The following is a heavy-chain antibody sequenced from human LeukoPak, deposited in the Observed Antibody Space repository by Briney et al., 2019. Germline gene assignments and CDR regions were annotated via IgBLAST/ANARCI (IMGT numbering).Heavy chain of an antibody. J-gene: IGHJ4*02. CDR1: GGSISSGGYC. CDR3: ARGRLSHFDY. Sequence: SETLSLTCTVSGGSISSGGYCWSWIRQPPGKGLEWIGEINHSGSTNYNPSLKSRVTISVDTSKNQFSLKLSSVTAADTAVYYCARGRLSHFDYWGQGTLVTVSS. D-gene: IGHD3-16*02. V-gene: IGHV4-39*07. CDR2: INHSGST.